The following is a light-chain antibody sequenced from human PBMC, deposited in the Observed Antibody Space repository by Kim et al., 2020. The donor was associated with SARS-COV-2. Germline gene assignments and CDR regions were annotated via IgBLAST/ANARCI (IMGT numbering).Light chain of an antibody. V-gene: IGLV3-19*01. CDR1: SLRNFY. CDR3: NSRDSTTNLVG. J-gene: IGLJ2*01. CDR2: SGN. Sequence: SSELTQDPAVSVALGQTVRITCQGDSLRNFYASWYQQKPGQAPVLVIYSGNNRPSGIPDRFSGSRSGDTASLTITGAQAEDEADYYCNSRDSTTNLVGFGGGTKVTVL.